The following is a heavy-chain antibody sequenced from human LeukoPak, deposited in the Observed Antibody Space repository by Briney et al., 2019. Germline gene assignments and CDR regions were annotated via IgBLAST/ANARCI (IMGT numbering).Heavy chain of an antibody. CDR1: GGSISSGDYY. J-gene: IGHJ6*02. Sequence: SQTLSLTCTVSGGSISSGDYYWSWIRQPPGKGLEWIGYIYYSGSTYYNPSLKSRVTISVDTSKNQFSLKLSSVTAADTAVYYCARGIWFGDGRRDGVDVWGRGTTVTVSS. CDR3: ARGIWFGDGRRDGVDV. CDR2: IYYSGST. V-gene: IGHV4-30-4*01. D-gene: IGHD3-10*01.